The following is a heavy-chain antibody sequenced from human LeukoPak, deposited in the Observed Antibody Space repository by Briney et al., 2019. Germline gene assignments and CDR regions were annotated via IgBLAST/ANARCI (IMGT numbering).Heavy chain of an antibody. V-gene: IGHV3-74*01. CDR3: ARGGLPGGFDY. CDR1: GFTLSNSW. Sequence: GGSLRLSCAASGFTLSNSWMFWVRQAPGKGLVWVSDINSDGSRTSYADSVKGRFTISRDGTKNTLFLQMNSLRAEDTAVYYCARGGLPGGFDYWGQGTLVTVSS. J-gene: IGHJ4*02. D-gene: IGHD7-27*01. CDR2: INSDGSRT.